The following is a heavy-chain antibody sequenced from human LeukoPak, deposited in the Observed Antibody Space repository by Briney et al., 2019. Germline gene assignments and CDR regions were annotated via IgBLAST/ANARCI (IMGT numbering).Heavy chain of an antibody. CDR3: ARGLVVVRYCYYYGMDV. CDR2: IYSGGTT. J-gene: IGHJ6*02. D-gene: IGHD3-22*01. CDR1: GFTVSSNY. V-gene: IGHV3-53*01. Sequence: GGSLRLSCAASGFTVSSNYMSWVRQAPGKGLEWVSIIYSGGTTYYADSVKGRFTISRDNSKNTLYLQMNSLRADDTAVYYCARGLVVVRYCYYYGMDVWGQGTTVTVSS.